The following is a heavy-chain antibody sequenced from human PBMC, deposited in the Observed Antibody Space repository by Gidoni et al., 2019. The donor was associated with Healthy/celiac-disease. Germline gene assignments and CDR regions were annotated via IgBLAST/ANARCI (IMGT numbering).Heavy chain of an antibody. V-gene: IGHV4-34*01. CDR1: GGSFSGYY. D-gene: IGHD3-10*01. CDR2: INHSGST. Sequence: QVQLQQWGAGLLKPSETLSLTCAVYGGSFSGYYWSWIRQPPGKGLAWIGEINHSGSTNYNPSLKSRVTISVDTSKNQFSLKLSSVTAADTAVYYCARGRRITMVRGAIYYYYMDVWGKGTTVTVSS. CDR3: ARGRRITMVRGAIYYYYMDV. J-gene: IGHJ6*03.